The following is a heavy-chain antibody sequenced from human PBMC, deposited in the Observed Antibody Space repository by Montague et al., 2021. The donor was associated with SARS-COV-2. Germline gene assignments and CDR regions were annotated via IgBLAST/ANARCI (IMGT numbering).Heavy chain of an antibody. CDR1: GDSVSSGSYY. Sequence: TLSLTCTVSGDSVSSGSYYWSWIRQPAGKGLEWIGRIYISGSTNYNPSLKSRVTMSVDTSKNQFSLRLSSVTAADTAVYYCARTVVVPAAMSRYYGMDVWGQGTSVTVSS. CDR2: IYISGST. J-gene: IGHJ6*02. V-gene: IGHV4-61*02. CDR3: ARTVVVPAAMSRYYGMDV. D-gene: IGHD2-2*01.